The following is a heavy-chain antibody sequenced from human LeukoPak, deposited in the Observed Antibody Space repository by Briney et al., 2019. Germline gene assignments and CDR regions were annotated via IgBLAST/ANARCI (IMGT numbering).Heavy chain of an antibody. Sequence: SENLSLNCAVYGVSFSGYYWSWIRQPPGKGLEWIGEINHSGSTNYNPSLKSRVTVSVDTSKNQFSLKLSSVTAADTAVYYCARANYNWNYWDYWGQGTLVTVSS. J-gene: IGHJ4*02. CDR1: GVSFSGYY. D-gene: IGHD1-20*01. CDR2: INHSGST. CDR3: ARANYNWNYWDY. V-gene: IGHV4-34*01.